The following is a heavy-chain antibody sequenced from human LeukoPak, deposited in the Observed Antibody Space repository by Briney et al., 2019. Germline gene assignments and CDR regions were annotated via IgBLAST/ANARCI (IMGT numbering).Heavy chain of an antibody. D-gene: IGHD3-16*01. Sequence: GGSLRLSCSASGFMFSSYVMNWVRQAPGKGLEYVSAITSNGGSTYYADSVKGRFTISRDNSKNTLYLRMTSLRAEDTALYYCVKAAGGTAFDFWGQGTMVTVSS. CDR1: GFMFSSYV. CDR3: VKAAGGTAFDF. J-gene: IGHJ3*01. V-gene: IGHV3-64D*09. CDR2: ITSNGGST.